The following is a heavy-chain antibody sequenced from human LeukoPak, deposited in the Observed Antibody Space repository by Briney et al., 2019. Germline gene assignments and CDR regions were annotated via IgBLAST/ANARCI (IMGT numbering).Heavy chain of an antibody. D-gene: IGHD3-10*01. CDR1: GFTFSSYG. CDR2: ISGSGGST. J-gene: IGHJ4*02. V-gene: IGHV3-23*01. CDR3: AKVDYGSGSSN. Sequence: GGTLRLSCAASGFTFSSYGMSWVRQAPGKGLEWVSAISGSGGSTYYADSVKGRFTISRDNSKNTLYLQMNSLRAEDTAVYYCAKVDYGSGSSNWGQGTLVTVSS.